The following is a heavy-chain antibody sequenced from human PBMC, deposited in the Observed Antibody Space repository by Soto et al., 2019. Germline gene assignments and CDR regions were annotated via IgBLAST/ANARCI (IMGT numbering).Heavy chain of an antibody. CDR3: TTSRGVRGVKRNYYYYMDV. D-gene: IGHD3-10*01. CDR1: GFTFSNAW. Sequence: GGSLRLSCAASGFTFSNAWMSWVRQAPGKGLEWVGRIKSKTDGGTTDYAAPVKGRFTISRDDSKNTLYLQMNSLKTEDTAVYYCTTSRGVRGVKRNYYYYMDVWGKGTTVTVSS. CDR2: IKSKTDGGTT. J-gene: IGHJ6*03. V-gene: IGHV3-15*01.